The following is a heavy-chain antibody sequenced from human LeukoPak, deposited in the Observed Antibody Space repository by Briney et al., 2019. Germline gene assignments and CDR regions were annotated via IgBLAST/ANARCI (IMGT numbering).Heavy chain of an antibody. CDR2: ISSSSSYI. V-gene: IGHV3-21*01. D-gene: IGHD3-10*01. CDR1: GFSFRNYA. Sequence: GGSRRLSCSASGFSFRNYAMTWVPQAPGKGLEWVSPISSSSSYIYYAHSVKGRFTISRDNAKNSLYLQMNSLRADDTAVYYCAYGSGKFDYWGQGTLVTVSS. J-gene: IGHJ4*02. CDR3: AYGSGKFDY.